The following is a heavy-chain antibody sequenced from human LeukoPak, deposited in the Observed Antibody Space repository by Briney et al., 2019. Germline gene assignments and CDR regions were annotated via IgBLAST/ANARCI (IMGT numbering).Heavy chain of an antibody. CDR2: IIPIFGTA. D-gene: IGHD4-23*01. J-gene: IGHJ6*03. Sequence: SVKVSCKDCGGTFISYDIIWVGQAPGQGREWMGGIIPIFGTANYAQKFQDRVTITTDDSTSTAYMELSSLRSEDTAVYYCARNDYGGNSALYYYMDVWGKWTTVTVSS. V-gene: IGHV1-69*05. CDR1: GGTFISYD. CDR3: ARNDYGGNSALYYYMDV.